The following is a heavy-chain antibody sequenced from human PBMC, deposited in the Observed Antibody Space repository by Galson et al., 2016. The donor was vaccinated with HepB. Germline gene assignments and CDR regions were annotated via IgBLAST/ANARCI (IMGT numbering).Heavy chain of an antibody. D-gene: IGHD4-17*01. Sequence: SLRLSCAASGFIFTNCGMHWVRQAPGKGLEWVAVLSYDGFNKYYADSVKGRFTISRDSSKNTLFLQVNSLRPEDTAVYYCAKASTRYGDYHGSFDYWGQGTLVTVSS. CDR2: LSYDGFNK. CDR1: GFIFTNCG. CDR3: AKASTRYGDYHGSFDY. J-gene: IGHJ4*02. V-gene: IGHV3-30*18.